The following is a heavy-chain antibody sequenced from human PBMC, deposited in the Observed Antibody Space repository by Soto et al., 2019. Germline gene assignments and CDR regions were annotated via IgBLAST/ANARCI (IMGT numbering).Heavy chain of an antibody. CDR3: ARGSVYHGSGDDN. Sequence: EVQLVESGGGLVQPGGSLRLSCIASGFSFSSYSMNWVRQAPGKGLEWVSYISRSSSTIYHADSVKGRFTISRDNAKNSLYLQMKSLRAEDTAVYYCARGSVYHGSGDDNWGQGILVTVSS. CDR1: GFSFSSYS. V-gene: IGHV3-48*01. J-gene: IGHJ4*02. CDR2: ISRSSSTI. D-gene: IGHD3-10*01.